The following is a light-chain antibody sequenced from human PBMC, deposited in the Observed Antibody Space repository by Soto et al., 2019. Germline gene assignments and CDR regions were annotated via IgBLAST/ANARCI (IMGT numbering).Light chain of an antibody. J-gene: IGKJ4*01. V-gene: IGKV3D-15*01. CDR2: GAS. Sequence: EIVMTQSPATLSVSPGERATLSCRASQSVSSNLAWYQQKPGQAPRLLIYGASTRATGIPARFSGSGSGTEFTLTISSLQSEDFAVYYCQQCNNWPLTIGGGTKVVIK. CDR1: QSVSSN. CDR3: QQCNNWPLT.